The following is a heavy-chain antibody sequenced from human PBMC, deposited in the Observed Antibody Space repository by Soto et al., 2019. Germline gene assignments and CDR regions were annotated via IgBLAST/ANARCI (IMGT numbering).Heavy chain of an antibody. CDR3: ARGDHGPRRFYFDT. D-gene: IGHD2-8*01. V-gene: IGHV6-1*01. CDR1: GDSVSSNTAA. CDR2: TYYRSNWRH. J-gene: IGHJ4*02. Sequence: SQTLSLTCAISGDSVSSNTAAWNWIRSSPSRGLEWLGRTYYRSNWRHDYAVSVKSRITVNPDTSKNHFSLQLNSVTAADTAVYYCARGDHGPRRFYFDTWGQGTLVTVSS.